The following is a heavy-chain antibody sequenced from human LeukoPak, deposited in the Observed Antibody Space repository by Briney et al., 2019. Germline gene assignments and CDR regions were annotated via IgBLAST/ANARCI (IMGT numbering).Heavy chain of an antibody. CDR1: GFTFSSYA. Sequence: GGSLRLSCAASGFTFSSYAMSWVRQAPGKGLEWVSAISGSGGSTYYADSVKGRFTISRDNSKNTLYLQMNSLRAEDTAVYYCAKGDIVVVVAATTIGYWGQGTLVTVSS. CDR3: AKGDIVVVVAATTIGY. CDR2: ISGSGGST. V-gene: IGHV3-23*01. J-gene: IGHJ4*02. D-gene: IGHD2-15*01.